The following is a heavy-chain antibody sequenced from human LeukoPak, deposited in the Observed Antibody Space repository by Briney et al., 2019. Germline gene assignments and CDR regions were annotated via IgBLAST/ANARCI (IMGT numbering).Heavy chain of an antibody. CDR1: GGSISSYY. Sequence: SETLSLTCTVSGGSISSYYWSWIRQPAGKGLEWIGRIYTSGSTNYNPSLKSRVTMSVGTSKNQFSLKLSSVTAADTAVYYCARGSGSSWYWDFDYWGQGTLVTVSS. J-gene: IGHJ4*02. D-gene: IGHD6-13*01. V-gene: IGHV4-4*07. CDR3: ARGSGSSWYWDFDY. CDR2: IYTSGST.